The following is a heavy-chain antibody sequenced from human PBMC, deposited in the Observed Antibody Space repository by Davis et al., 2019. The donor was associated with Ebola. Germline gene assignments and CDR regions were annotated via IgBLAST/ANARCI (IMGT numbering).Heavy chain of an antibody. J-gene: IGHJ5*02. CDR2: INPSGGTT. V-gene: IGHV1-46*01. CDR1: GYTFTSYY. Sequence: ASVKVSCKASGYTFTSYYIHWVRLAPGQGLEWMGIINPSGGTTNYAQKFQDRVTVTRDTSTNTAYMELRSLRSDDTAVYYCVGDGYGGNWFDPWGQGTLVTVSS. D-gene: IGHD5-12*01. CDR3: VGDGYGGNWFDP.